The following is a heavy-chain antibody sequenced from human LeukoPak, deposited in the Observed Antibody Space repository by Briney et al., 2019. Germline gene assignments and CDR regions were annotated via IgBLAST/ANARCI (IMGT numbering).Heavy chain of an antibody. J-gene: IGHJ5*01. CDR2: ITSDSSTR. Sequence: SGGSLRLSCAASGFTFSSHSMNWVGQAPGQGLEWVSYITSDSSTRFYADSVKGRFTASRDNAEKSMYLQMNNLRAEDTAVYYCARLGLSAIDYSNPEFDSWGQGTLVTVSS. CDR3: ARLGLSAIDYSNPEFDS. D-gene: IGHD4-11*01. V-gene: IGHV3-48*01. CDR1: GFTFSSHS.